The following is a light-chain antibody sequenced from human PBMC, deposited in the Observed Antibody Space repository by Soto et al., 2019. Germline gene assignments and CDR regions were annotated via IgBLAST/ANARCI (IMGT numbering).Light chain of an antibody. V-gene: IGLV2-23*01. J-gene: IGLJ1*01. Sequence: QSVLTQPASVSGSPGQSITISCTGTSSDVGSYNLVSWYQQHPGKAPKLMIYEGSKRPSGVSNRFSGSKPGDTASLTISGLQAEDEADYYCCSYAGSRTFVFGSGTKVTVL. CDR3: CSYAGSRTFV. CDR1: SSDVGSYNL. CDR2: EGS.